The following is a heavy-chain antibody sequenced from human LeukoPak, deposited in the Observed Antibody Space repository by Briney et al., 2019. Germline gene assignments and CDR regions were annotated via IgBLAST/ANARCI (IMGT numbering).Heavy chain of an antibody. J-gene: IGHJ5*02. CDR1: GGSISSYY. V-gene: IGHV4-59*01. CDR2: IYYSGST. Sequence: SETLSLTCTVSGGSISSYYWSWIRQPPGKGLEWIGYIYYSGSTNYNPSLKSRVTISVDASKNQFSLKLSSVTAADTAVYYCARAVLGYYYGSGSYYNWFDPWGQGTLVTVSS. D-gene: IGHD3-10*01. CDR3: ARAVLGYYYGSGSYYNWFDP.